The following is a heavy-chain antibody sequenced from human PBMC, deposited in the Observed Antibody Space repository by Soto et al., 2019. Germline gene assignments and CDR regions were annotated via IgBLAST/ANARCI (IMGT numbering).Heavy chain of an antibody. V-gene: IGHV1-2*02. J-gene: IGHJ4*02. CDR1: GYTFTGYY. CDR2: INPNSGGT. Sequence: ASVKVSCKASGYTFTGYYMHWVRQAPGQGLEWMGWINPNSGGTNYAQKFQGRVTMTRDTSISTAYMELSRLRSDDTAVYYCARVKGILTGYSFDYWGQGTLVTVSS. D-gene: IGHD3-9*01. CDR3: ARVKGILTGYSFDY.